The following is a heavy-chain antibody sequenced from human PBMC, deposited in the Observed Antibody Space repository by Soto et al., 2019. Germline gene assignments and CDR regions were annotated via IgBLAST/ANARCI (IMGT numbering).Heavy chain of an antibody. CDR1: GFNFTDFY. CDR2: ISSSSYT. D-gene: IGHD4-4*01. CDR3: ARDDPIVTSRPKDAFDF. J-gene: IGHJ3*01. Sequence: QVQLEESGGGLVKPGESLRLACAASGFNFTDFYMSWIRQAPGKGLEWISNISSSSYTDYAESVKGRFTISRDNAKSTLYLQMNSLRAEDTAVYYCARDDPIVTSRPKDAFDFWGQGTMVTVSS. V-gene: IGHV3-11*06.